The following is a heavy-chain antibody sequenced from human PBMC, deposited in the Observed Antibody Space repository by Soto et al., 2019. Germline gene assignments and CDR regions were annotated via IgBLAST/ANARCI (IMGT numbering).Heavy chain of an antibody. D-gene: IGHD6-13*01. J-gene: IGHJ4*02. V-gene: IGHV3-21*01. CDR2: ISSSSSYI. CDR3: ATEGAAAGPVFDY. Sequence: PGGSLRLSCAASGFTFSSYSMNWVRQAPGKGLEWVSSISSSSSYIYYADSVKGRFTISRDNAKNSLYLQMNSLRAEDTAVYYCATEGAAAGPVFDYWGQGTLVTVSS. CDR1: GFTFSSYS.